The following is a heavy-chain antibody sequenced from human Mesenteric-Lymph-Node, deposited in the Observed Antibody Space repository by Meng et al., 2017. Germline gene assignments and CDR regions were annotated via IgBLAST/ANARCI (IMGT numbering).Heavy chain of an antibody. J-gene: IGHJ2*01. Sequence: QGQLVQSGAEVKKPGASVKGSCTASGYTLSSDGFSWVRQAPGQGLEWMGWINRYNGNTDYAQKFQGRVTMTTDTSTSTAYMELRSLKSDDTAVYYCANRGNPYLDCWGRGTLVTVSS. CDR1: GYTLSSDG. CDR3: ANRGNPYLDC. V-gene: IGHV1-18*01. CDR2: INRYNGNT. D-gene: IGHD3-9*01.